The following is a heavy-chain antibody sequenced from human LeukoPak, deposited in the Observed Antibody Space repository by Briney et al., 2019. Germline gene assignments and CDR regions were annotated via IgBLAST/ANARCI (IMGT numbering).Heavy chain of an antibody. J-gene: IGHJ6*03. D-gene: IGHD6-13*01. CDR2: ISSTGGTT. CDR3: ARGLLDIAAAGYYHMDV. CDR1: GFTFSDYN. V-gene: IGHV3-11*01. Sequence: PGGSLRLSCAASGFTFSDYNMTWVRHAPGKGLEWVSYISSTGGTTYYADSVKGRFTISRDNAKNSLYLQMNILRAEDTAVYYCARGLLDIAAAGYYHMDVWGKGTTVTISS.